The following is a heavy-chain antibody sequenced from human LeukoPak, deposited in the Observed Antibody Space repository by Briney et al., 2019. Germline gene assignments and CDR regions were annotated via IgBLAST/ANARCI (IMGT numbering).Heavy chain of an antibody. Sequence: ASVTVSCKASGYTFTSYDINWVRQATGQGLEWMGWMNPNSGNTGYAQKFQGRVTMTRNTSISTAYMELSSLRSEDTAVYYCARERVGATINYFDYWGQGTLVTVSS. D-gene: IGHD1-26*01. V-gene: IGHV1-8*01. J-gene: IGHJ4*02. CDR3: ARERVGATINYFDY. CDR2: MNPNSGNT. CDR1: GYTFTSYD.